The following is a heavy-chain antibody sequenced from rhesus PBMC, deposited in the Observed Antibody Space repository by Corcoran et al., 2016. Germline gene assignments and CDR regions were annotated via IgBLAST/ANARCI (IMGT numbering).Heavy chain of an antibody. D-gene: IGHD6-13*01. CDR1: GGSISSGYYY. V-gene: IGHV4-122*02. CDR3: ARGGGMNPFDY. Sequence: QVQLQESGPGLVKPSETLSLTCAVSGGSISSGYYYWSWIRQPPGKGLEWIGYITYSGSTSYNPSLKGRVTISRDTSKNQFSLKLSSVTAADKAVYYCARGGGMNPFDYWGQGVLVTVSS. CDR2: ITYSGST. J-gene: IGHJ4*01.